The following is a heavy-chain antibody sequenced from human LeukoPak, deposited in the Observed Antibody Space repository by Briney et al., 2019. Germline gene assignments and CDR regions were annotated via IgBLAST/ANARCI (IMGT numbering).Heavy chain of an antibody. CDR1: GGSISSSNW. CDR3: ARAFLVGYSPEEYFFDY. V-gene: IGHV4-4*02. CDR2: IYHSGTT. D-gene: IGHD2-15*01. Sequence: SETLSLTCTVSGGSISSSNWWGWVRQPPGKGLECIGEIYHSGTTNYNPSLKSRVTISVDKSMNHFSLKLNSVTAADTAVYYCARAFLVGYSPEEYFFDYWGQGTLVTVSS. J-gene: IGHJ4*02.